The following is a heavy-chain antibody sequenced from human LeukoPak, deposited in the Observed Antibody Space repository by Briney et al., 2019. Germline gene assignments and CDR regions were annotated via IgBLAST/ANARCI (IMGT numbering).Heavy chain of an antibody. Sequence: GASVKVSCKASGYTFTSYGISWVRQAPGQGLEWMGLISAYNGNTNYAQKLQGRVTMTTDTSTSTAYMELRSLRSDDTAVYYCAREKRGYCTNGVCWGYDYWGQGTLVTVSS. V-gene: IGHV1-18*01. CDR1: GYTFTSYG. CDR2: ISAYNGNT. D-gene: IGHD2-8*01. J-gene: IGHJ4*02. CDR3: AREKRGYCTNGVCWGYDY.